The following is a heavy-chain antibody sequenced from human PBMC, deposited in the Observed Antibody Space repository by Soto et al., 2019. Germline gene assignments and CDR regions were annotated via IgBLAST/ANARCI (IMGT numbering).Heavy chain of an antibody. Sequence: QVPLVQSGAEVKKPGASVKVSCKASGYTFTSYAMHWVRQAPGQRLEWMGWINAGNGNTKYSQKFQGRVTITRDTTASTADMELSSLRSEDTAVYYCAREPHTNEYSSGWYWFDPWGQGTLVTVSS. V-gene: IGHV1-3*01. D-gene: IGHD6-19*01. CDR1: GYTFTSYA. CDR2: INAGNGNT. CDR3: AREPHTNEYSSGWYWFDP. J-gene: IGHJ5*02.